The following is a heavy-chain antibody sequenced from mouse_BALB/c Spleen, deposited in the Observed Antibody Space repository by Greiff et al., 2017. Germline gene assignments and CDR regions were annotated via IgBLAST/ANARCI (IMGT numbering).Heavy chain of an antibody. Sequence: DVQLVESGPSLVKPSQTLSLTCSVTGDSITSGYWNWIRKFPGNKLEYMGYISYSGSTYYNPSLKSRISITRDTSKNQYYLQLNSVTTEDTATYYCARYDYYGLYAMDYWGQGTSVTVSS. CDR2: ISYSGST. CDR1: GDSITSGY. V-gene: IGHV3-8*02. D-gene: IGHD1-2*01. J-gene: IGHJ4*01. CDR3: ARYDYYGLYAMDY.